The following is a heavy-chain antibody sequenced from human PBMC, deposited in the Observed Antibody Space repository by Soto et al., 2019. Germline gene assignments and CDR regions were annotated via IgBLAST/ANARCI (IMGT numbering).Heavy chain of an antibody. CDR3: AKEGTYFVSGTCYFVLDS. CDR2: ISGSGGTT. D-gene: IGHD3-10*01. CDR1: GFTFSAYA. Sequence: PGGSLRLSCAASGFTFSAYAMRGVRQAPGKGLEWVPSISGSGGTTYYADSAKGRFTISRDNSKNTLCLQMNSLRAEDTAVYYCAKEGTYFVSGTCYFVLDSWGQGTLVTVSS. J-gene: IGHJ4*02. V-gene: IGHV3-23*01.